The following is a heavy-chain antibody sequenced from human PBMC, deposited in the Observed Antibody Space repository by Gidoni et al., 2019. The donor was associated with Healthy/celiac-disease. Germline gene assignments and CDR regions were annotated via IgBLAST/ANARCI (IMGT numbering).Heavy chain of an antibody. CDR1: GYTFTSYY. J-gene: IGHJ4*02. D-gene: IGHD4-17*01. CDR3: ARAPRATVTPYYFDY. Sequence: QVQLVQSGAEVKKPGASVKVSCKASGYTFTSYYMHWVRQAPGQGLEWMGIFNPSGGSTSYAQKFQGRVTMTRDTSTSTVYMELSSLRSEDTAVYYCARAPRATVTPYYFDYWGQGTLVTVSS. CDR2: FNPSGGST. V-gene: IGHV1-46*01.